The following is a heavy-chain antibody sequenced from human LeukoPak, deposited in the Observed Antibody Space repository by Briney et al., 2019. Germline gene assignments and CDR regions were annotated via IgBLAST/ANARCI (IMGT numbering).Heavy chain of an antibody. CDR3: ARDPGYSSSCFDY. Sequence: GRSLSLFCAASGFPFSIYAMQWAPQAPGKGLEWVVVIPYEGCNKYYADSGKGRFTISRDNSKNTLYLQMNSLRAEDTAVYYCARDPGYSSSCFDYWGQGTLVTVSS. J-gene: IGHJ4*02. CDR2: IPYEGCNK. V-gene: IGHV3-30*04. CDR1: GFPFSIYA. D-gene: IGHD6-13*01.